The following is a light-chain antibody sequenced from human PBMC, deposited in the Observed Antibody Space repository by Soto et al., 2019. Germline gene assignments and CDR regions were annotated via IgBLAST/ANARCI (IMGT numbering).Light chain of an antibody. V-gene: IGLV4-69*01. CDR3: QTWVGTDIVL. CDR1: SGHSSYA. CDR2: LNSDGSH. J-gene: IGLJ2*01. Sequence: QLVLTQSPSASASLGASVKVTCTLSSGHSSYAIAWHQQQPEKGPRYLMKLNSDGSHSKGDGIPDRLSGSSSGAERYLTISSLQSEDEADYDCQTWVGTDIVLFGGGTKLTVL.